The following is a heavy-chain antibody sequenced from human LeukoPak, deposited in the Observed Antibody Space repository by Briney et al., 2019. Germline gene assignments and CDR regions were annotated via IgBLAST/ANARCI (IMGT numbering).Heavy chain of an antibody. Sequence: GGSLRLSCAASGFTFSSYAMSWVRQAPGKGLEWVSVISGSGGSTYYADSVKGRFTISRDNSKDTLFLQMNSLRAEDTAVYYCAKPPGTTMIVVDYWGQGTLVTVSS. V-gene: IGHV3-23*01. CDR3: AKPPGTTMIVVDY. CDR1: GFTFSSYA. CDR2: ISGSGGST. J-gene: IGHJ4*02. D-gene: IGHD3-22*01.